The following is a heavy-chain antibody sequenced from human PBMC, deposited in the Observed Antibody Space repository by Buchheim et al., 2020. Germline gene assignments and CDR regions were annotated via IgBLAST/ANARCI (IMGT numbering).Heavy chain of an antibody. Sequence: EVQLVESGGGLVQPGGSLRLSCAASGFTFSSYWMSWVRQAPGKGLEWVANIKQDGSEKYYVDSVKGRFTISRDNAKNSQYLQMNSLRAEDTAVYYCARESSDCWSGYWAYYYYGMDVWGQGTT. D-gene: IGHD3-3*01. CDR3: ARESSDCWSGYWAYYYYGMDV. V-gene: IGHV3-7*01. CDR2: IKQDGSEK. CDR1: GFTFSSYW. J-gene: IGHJ6*02.